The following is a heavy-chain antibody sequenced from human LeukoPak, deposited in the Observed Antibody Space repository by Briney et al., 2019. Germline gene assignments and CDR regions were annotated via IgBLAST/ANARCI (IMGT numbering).Heavy chain of an antibody. CDR3: ARVKDGYNFHAFDI. D-gene: IGHD5-24*01. V-gene: IGHV4-61*08. Sequence: PSQTLSLTCTVSGGSISSGGYYWSWIRQPPGKGLEWIGYIFYSGSTHYDPSLKSRVAISVDTSKNQFSLKLSSVTAADTALYYCARVKDGYNFHAFDIWGQGTMVTVSS. CDR2: IFYSGST. J-gene: IGHJ3*02. CDR1: GGSISSGGYY.